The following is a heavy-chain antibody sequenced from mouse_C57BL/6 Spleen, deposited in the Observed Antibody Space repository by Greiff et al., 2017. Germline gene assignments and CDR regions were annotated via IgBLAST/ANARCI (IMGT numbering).Heavy chain of an antibody. D-gene: IGHD1-1*01. CDR2: ISNGGGST. Sequence: EVKLVESGGGLVQPGGSLKLSCAASGFTFSDYYMYWVRQTPEKRLEWVAYISNGGGSTYYPDTVKGRFTISRDNAKNTLYLQMSRLKSEDTAMYYCARGGPYYGSSFYYAMGYWGQGTSVTVSS. V-gene: IGHV5-12*01. CDR3: ARGGPYYGSSFYYAMGY. CDR1: GFTFSDYY. J-gene: IGHJ4*01.